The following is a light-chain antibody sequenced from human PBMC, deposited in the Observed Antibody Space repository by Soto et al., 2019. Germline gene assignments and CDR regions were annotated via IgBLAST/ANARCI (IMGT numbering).Light chain of an antibody. CDR1: QTVSSSY. CDR2: GAS. V-gene: IGKV3-20*01. J-gene: IGKJ5*01. CDR3: QQYGSSVT. Sequence: EIVLTQSPGTLSLSPGERVTLSCRASQTVSSSYLAWYQQKPGQAPRLLIYGASNRATGIPDRFGGSGSGADFTLTISRLEPEDFAVYYCQQYGSSVTFGQGTRLEI.